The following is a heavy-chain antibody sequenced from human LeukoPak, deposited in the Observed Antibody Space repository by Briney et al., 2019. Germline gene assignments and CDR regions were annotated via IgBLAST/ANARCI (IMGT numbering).Heavy chain of an antibody. CDR1: GFSFSDHW. Sequence: GGSLRLSCEASGFSFSDHWMCCVRQAPGKGLECVANIKHDGSGKEYVDSVKGRFTISRDNAKNSVYLEMSSLRAEDTAVYYCAKWRWRQSEYEDWGQGTLVTVSS. V-gene: IGHV3-7*01. CDR2: IKHDGSGK. CDR3: AKWRWRQSEYED. D-gene: IGHD5-24*01. J-gene: IGHJ1*01.